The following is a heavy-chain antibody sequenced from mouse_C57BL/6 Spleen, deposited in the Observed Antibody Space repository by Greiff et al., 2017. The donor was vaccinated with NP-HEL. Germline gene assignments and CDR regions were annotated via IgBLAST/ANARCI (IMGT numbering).Heavy chain of an antibody. J-gene: IGHJ2*01. Sequence: VQLQQPGAELVRPGSSVKLSCKASGYTFTSYWMHWVKQRPIQGLEWIGNIDPSDSETHYNQKFKDKATLTVDKSSSTAYMQLSSLTSEDSAVYYCARWTGTGGYYFDYWGQGTTLTVSS. D-gene: IGHD4-1*01. CDR2: IDPSDSET. V-gene: IGHV1-52*01. CDR1: GYTFTSYW. CDR3: ARWTGTGGYYFDY.